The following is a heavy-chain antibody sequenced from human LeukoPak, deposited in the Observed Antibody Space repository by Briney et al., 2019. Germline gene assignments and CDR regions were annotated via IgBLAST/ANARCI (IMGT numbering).Heavy chain of an antibody. J-gene: IGHJ4*02. V-gene: IGHV3-23*01. CDR2: ISDSGGET. D-gene: IGHD6-19*01. Sequence: GGSLRLSCAASGFPFSTLAMGWVRQSPGKGLQWVSVISDSGGETYYADSVKGRFTISRDNSKNTLYLQMNSLRVEDTAVYYCAKDARRSSGWYFFDHWGQGTLVTVSS. CDR3: AKDARRSSGWYFFDH. CDR1: GFPFSTLA.